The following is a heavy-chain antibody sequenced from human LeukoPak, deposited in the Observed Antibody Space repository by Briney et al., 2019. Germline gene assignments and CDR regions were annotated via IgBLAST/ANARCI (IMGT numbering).Heavy chain of an antibody. CDR3: ARAGYDSSGYRFLSFDP. D-gene: IGHD3-22*01. CDR2: IWYDGNNK. V-gene: IGHV3-33*01. Sequence: GGSLRLSCAASGFMFSNYVMHWIRQAPGKGLEWVAVIWYDGNNKYYADSVKGRFTISRDNSKNTLYLQMNSLRAEDTAVYYCARAGYDSSGYRFLSFDPWGQGTLVTVSS. CDR1: GFMFSNYV. J-gene: IGHJ5*02.